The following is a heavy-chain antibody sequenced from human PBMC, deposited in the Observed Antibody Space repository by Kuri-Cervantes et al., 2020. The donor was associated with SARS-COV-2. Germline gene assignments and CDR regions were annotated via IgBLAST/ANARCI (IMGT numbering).Heavy chain of an antibody. CDR2: ISAYNGNT. J-gene: IGHJ5*02. CDR1: GYTFTSYG. CDR3: ASITGTTEWFDP. V-gene: IGHV1-18*01. Sequence: ASVKVSCKASGYTFTSYGISWVRQPPGQGLEWVGWISAYNGNTKYAQNFQGRVTITTDESTSKAYMELDSLRSEDTAVYYSASITGTTEWFDPWGQGTLVTVSS. D-gene: IGHD1-20*01.